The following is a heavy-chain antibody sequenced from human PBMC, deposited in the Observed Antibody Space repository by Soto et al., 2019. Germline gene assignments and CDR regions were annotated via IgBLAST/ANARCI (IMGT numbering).Heavy chain of an antibody. Sequence: QITLKESGPTLVKPTQTLTLTCTFSGLSLSTTGVGVGWIRQPPGKALEWLALIYWDDDKRYSPSLKSRLTIPKYTSKNQVVLTMTNMDPVDTATYYCVQSRWGGDCLQSYSSHSYYGLDVWGQGTTVTVSS. CDR3: VQSRWGGDCLQSYSSHSYYGLDV. CDR1: GLSLSTTGVG. V-gene: IGHV2-5*02. J-gene: IGHJ6*02. CDR2: IYWDDDK. D-gene: IGHD2-21*02.